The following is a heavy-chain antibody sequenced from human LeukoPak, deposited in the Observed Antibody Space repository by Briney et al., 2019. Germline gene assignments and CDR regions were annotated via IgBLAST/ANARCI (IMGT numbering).Heavy chain of an antibody. D-gene: IGHD6-13*01. CDR3: AKDRSSTWTKYYFDY. Sequence: GGSLRLSCAVSGFTFSSYAMSWVRQAPGKGLEWVSAINGSAGSTYYADSVKGRFTISRDNSKNMLYMQMNSLRAEDTAAYYCAKDRSSTWTKYYFDYWGQGTLVTVSS. CDR1: GFTFSSYA. J-gene: IGHJ4*02. V-gene: IGHV3-23*01. CDR2: INGSAGST.